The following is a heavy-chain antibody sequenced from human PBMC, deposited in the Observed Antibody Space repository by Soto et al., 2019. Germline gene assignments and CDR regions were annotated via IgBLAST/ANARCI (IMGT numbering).Heavy chain of an antibody. V-gene: IGHV3-23*01. D-gene: IGHD3-22*01. CDR1: GFTFSSYA. CDR2: ISGSGGST. J-gene: IGHJ4*02. Sequence: GGSVRLSCAASGFTFSSYAMSWVRQAPGKGLEWVSAISGSGGSTYYADSVKGRFTISRDNSKNTLYLQMNSLRAEDTAVYYCAKMNYYDSSGYYYGYWGQGTLVTVSS. CDR3: AKMNYYDSSGYYYGY.